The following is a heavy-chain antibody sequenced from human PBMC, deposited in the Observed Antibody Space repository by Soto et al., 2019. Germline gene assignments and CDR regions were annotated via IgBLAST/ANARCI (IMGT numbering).Heavy chain of an antibody. V-gene: IGHV3-53*01. CDR1: GFSVYSNY. Sequence: QTGGSLRLSCAASGFSVYSNYMSWVRQAPGKGLEWVSVIYMNGSTDYADSVQGRFTISRDIYKNTLFLQMNSLRADDTAVYFCSGDPSGYNEGDWFFGMDVWGQGTTVTVSS. CDR3: SGDPSGYNEGDWFFGMDV. D-gene: IGHD5-12*01. J-gene: IGHJ6*02. CDR2: IYMNGST.